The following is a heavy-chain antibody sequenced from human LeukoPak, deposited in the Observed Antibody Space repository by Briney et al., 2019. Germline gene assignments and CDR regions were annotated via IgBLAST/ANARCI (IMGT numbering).Heavy chain of an antibody. CDR2: INPSGGST. CDR1: GYTFTSYC. D-gene: IGHD2-2*03. V-gene: IGHV1-46*03. Sequence: ASVKVSCKASGYTFTSYCMHWVRQAPGQGLEWMGIINPSGGSTSYAQKFQGRVTMTRDTSTSTVYMELSSLRSEDTAVYYCAREDGYCSSTSCYEYYYYGMDVWGQGTTVTVSS. J-gene: IGHJ6*02. CDR3: AREDGYCSSTSCYEYYYYGMDV.